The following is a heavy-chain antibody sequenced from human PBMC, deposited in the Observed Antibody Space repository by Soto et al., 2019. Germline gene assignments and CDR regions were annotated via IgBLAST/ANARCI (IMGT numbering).Heavy chain of an antibody. CDR2: INTDGTST. CDR3: ATLSAPVDF. J-gene: IGHJ4*02. V-gene: IGHV3-74*01. Sequence: GGSLRLSCEASGMNFGGYWMHWVRQAPGKGLVWVSEINTDGTSTNCADSLKGRFTISRDNARDTLYLQMNSLSVEDTAVYYCATLSAPVDFWGQGTLVTVSS. D-gene: IGHD6-6*01. CDR1: GMNFGGYW.